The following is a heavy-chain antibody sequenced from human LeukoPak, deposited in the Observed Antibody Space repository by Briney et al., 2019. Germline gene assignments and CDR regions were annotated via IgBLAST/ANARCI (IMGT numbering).Heavy chain of an antibody. Sequence: SETLSLTCAVYGGSFSGYYWSWIRQPPGKGLEWIGVINHSGSTNYNPSLKSRVTISVDTSKNQFSLKLSSVTAADTAVYYCARFSPRDAFDIWGQGTMVTVSS. CDR1: GGSFSGYY. J-gene: IGHJ3*02. V-gene: IGHV4-34*01. D-gene: IGHD2/OR15-2a*01. CDR3: ARFSPRDAFDI. CDR2: INHSGST.